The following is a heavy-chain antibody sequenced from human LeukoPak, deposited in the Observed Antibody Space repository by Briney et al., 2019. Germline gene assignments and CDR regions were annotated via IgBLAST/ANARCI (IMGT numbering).Heavy chain of an antibody. Sequence: GGSLRLSCAASGFTVSSTYMSWVRQAPGKGLEWVSVIYSGGNIYYIDSVKGRFTISRDTSKNTLYLQMNSLRAEDTAVYFSASRHCSGGGCYFAGADPFDYWGQGTLVTVSS. CDR2: IYSGGNI. D-gene: IGHD2-15*01. J-gene: IGHJ4*02. CDR1: GFTVSSTY. V-gene: IGHV3-53*01. CDR3: ASRHCSGGGCYFAGADPFDY.